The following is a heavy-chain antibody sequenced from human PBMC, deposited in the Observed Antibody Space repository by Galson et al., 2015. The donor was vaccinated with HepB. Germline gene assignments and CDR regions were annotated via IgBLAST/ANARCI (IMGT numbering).Heavy chain of an antibody. CDR3: ARDCRVYDSSGYYDC. J-gene: IGHJ4*02. V-gene: IGHV3-74*01. CDR1: GFTFSNYW. D-gene: IGHD3-22*01. CDR2: INSDGSTT. Sequence: SLRLSCAASGFTFSNYWMYWVRQAPGKGLVWVSRINSDGSTTRYADSVKGRFTISRDNAKNTLYLQMNSLRVEDTAIYYCARDCRVYDSSGYYDCWGQGTLVTVSS.